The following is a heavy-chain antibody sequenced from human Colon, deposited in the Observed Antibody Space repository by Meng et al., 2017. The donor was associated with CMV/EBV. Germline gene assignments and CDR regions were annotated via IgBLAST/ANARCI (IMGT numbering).Heavy chain of an antibody. CDR3: ASTGPLYGLYFCY. D-gene: IGHD2-8*01. V-gene: IGHV3-7*01. J-gene: IGHJ4*02. CDR2: TNEDGSDK. CDR1: GFPFSSYG. Sequence: GGSLRLSCAASGFPFSSYGMSWVRRAPGKGLEWVAKTNEDGSDKYYVDSVKGRFTIFRDNAKNSVYLQMNSLRAEDTAVYYCASTGPLYGLYFCYWGQGTLVTVSS.